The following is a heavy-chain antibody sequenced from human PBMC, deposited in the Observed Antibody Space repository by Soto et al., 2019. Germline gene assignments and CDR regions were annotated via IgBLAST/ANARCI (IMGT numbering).Heavy chain of an antibody. D-gene: IGHD3-16*01. CDR2: IYSGGST. Sequence: EVQLVESGGGLVQPGWSLRLSCAASGFTVSTKSMSWVRQAPGKGLGWVSVIYSGGSTLYADSVRGRFTISRDNSKNTVNLQMNSLRAEDTAVYYCARDPWAADYWGEGTLVTVSS. V-gene: IGHV3-66*01. CDR3: ARDPWAADY. CDR1: GFTVSTKS. J-gene: IGHJ4*02.